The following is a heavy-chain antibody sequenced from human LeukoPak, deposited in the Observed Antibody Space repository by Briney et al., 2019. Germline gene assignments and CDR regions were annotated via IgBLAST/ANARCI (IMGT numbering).Heavy chain of an antibody. Sequence: GGSLRLSCAASGFTFSSYSMNWVRQAPGKGLEWVSSISSSSSYIYYADSVKGRFTISRDNAKNMMYLLMNSLRGEDTAVYYCARDRGSTEFDYWGQGTLVTVSS. CDR1: GFTFSSYS. J-gene: IGHJ4*02. D-gene: IGHD1-26*01. CDR3: ARDRGSTEFDY. V-gene: IGHV3-21*01. CDR2: ISSSSSYI.